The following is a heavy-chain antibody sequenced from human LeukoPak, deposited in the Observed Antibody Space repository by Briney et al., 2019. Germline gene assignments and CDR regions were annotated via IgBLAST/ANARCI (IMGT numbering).Heavy chain of an antibody. CDR3: ARDQGIAAAGTYYYGMDV. CDR2: GDYSGGT. CDR1: GDSFSSVTDY. J-gene: IGHJ6*02. Sequence: SETLSLTCTVSGDSFSSVTDYWAWIRQPPGKGLEWIASGDYSGGTYYNPSLESRVAISADMSKNQFSLKLTSVTGADTAVYYCARDQGIAAAGTYYYGMDVWGQGTTVTVSS. D-gene: IGHD6-13*01. V-gene: IGHV4-39*07.